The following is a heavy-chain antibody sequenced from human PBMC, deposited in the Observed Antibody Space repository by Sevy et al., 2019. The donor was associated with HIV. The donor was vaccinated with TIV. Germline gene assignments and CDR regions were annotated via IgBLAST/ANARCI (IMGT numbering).Heavy chain of an antibody. J-gene: IGHJ3*02. V-gene: IGHV3-23*01. CDR2: ISGSGGST. Sequence: GGSLRLSCAASGFTFSSYAMSWVRQAPGKGLEWVSAISGSGGSTYYADSVKGRFTISRANSKNTLYLQMNSLRAEDTAVYYCAKEYYYDSSGSVGAFDIWGQGTMVTVSS. D-gene: IGHD3-22*01. CDR3: AKEYYYDSSGSVGAFDI. CDR1: GFTFSSYA.